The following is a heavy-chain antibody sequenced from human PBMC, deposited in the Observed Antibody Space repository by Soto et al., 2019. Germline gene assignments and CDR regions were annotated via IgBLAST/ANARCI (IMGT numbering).Heavy chain of an antibody. D-gene: IGHD4-17*01. CDR2: ISWNSGSI. J-gene: IGHJ5*02. CDR1: GFTFDDYA. Sequence: PGGSLRLSCAASGFTFDDYAMHWVRQAPGKGLEWVSGISWNSGSIGYADSVKGRFTISRDNAKNCLYLQMNSLRAEDTALYYCAKDISDYADLRYNWFDPWGQGTLVTVSS. CDR3: AKDISDYADLRYNWFDP. V-gene: IGHV3-9*01.